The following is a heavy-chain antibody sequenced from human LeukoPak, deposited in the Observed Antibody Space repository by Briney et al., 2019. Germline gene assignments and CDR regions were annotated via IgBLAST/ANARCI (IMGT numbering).Heavy chain of an antibody. Sequence: SLKYPCKPSTDTLSTYAIRWVQKAPVPGLERMGGIIPIFGTANYAQKFQGRVTITTDESTSTAYMELSSLRSEDTAVYYCARDTGGYYYYYMYVWGKGTTVTVSS. V-gene: IGHV1-69*05. CDR3: ARDTGGYYYYYMYV. J-gene: IGHJ6*03. D-gene: IGHD3-16*01. CDR2: IIPIFGTA. CDR1: TDTLSTYA.